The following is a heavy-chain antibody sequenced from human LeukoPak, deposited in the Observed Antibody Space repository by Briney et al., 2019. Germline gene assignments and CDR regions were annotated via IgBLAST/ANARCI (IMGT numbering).Heavy chain of an antibody. CDR2: ISGSGGST. CDR1: GFVFSSYA. D-gene: IGHD3-22*01. CDR3: AKDPAGHSSGYYGY. Sequence: GGSLRLSCAASGFVFSSYAMSWVRQAPGKGLEWVSAISGSGGSTYYADSVKGRFTISRDNSKNTLYLQMNSLRAEDTAVYYCAKDPAGHSSGYYGYWGQGTLVTVSS. J-gene: IGHJ4*02. V-gene: IGHV3-23*01.